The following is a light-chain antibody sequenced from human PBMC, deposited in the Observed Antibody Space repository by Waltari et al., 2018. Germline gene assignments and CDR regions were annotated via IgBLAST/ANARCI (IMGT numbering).Light chain of an antibody. V-gene: IGLV2-23*01. CDR2: EAT. Sequence: QSALSQPASVSGSPGQSLTITCTGASTDLASYNLVAWYQHHPNRAPKLILYEATKRPSGISHLFSGAKSGATASLRSSGLQADDEADYYCCSYTGSSTSYGCGGGTKVTVL. J-gene: IGLJ1*01. CDR3: CSYTGSSTSYG. CDR1: STDLASYNL.